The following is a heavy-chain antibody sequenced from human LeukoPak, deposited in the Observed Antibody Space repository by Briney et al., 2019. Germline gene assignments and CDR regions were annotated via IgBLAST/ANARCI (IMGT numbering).Heavy chain of an antibody. Sequence: PGGSLRLSCAASGFTFSSYGMHWVRQAPGKGLEWVAFIRYDGSNKYYADSVKGRFTISRDNSKNTLYLQMNSLRAEDTAVYYCALRGDIVVVPAAIDLGAEYFQHWGQGTLVTVSS. CDR2: IRYDGSNK. V-gene: IGHV3-30*02. D-gene: IGHD2-2*01. CDR1: GFTFSSYG. J-gene: IGHJ1*01. CDR3: ALRGDIVVVPAAIDLGAEYFQH.